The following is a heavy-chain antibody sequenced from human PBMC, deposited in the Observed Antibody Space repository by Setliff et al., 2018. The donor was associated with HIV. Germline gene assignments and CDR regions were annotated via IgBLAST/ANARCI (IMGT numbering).Heavy chain of an antibody. V-gene: IGHV3-48*04. Sequence: GGSLRLSCAASGFNFKTYGMTWVRQAPGKGLDWVAHIGSSNHGIHYTASVQGRFTVSRDNANNLLFLQMNNLRAEDTAVYFCAAVPWGHSSLIIDHWGQGTLVTVSS. J-gene: IGHJ4*02. CDR1: GFNFKTYG. CDR2: IGSSNHGI. CDR3: AAVPWGHSSLIIDH. D-gene: IGHD3-16*01.